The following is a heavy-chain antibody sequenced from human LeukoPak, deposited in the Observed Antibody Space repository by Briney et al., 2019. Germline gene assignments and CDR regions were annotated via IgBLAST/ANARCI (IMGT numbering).Heavy chain of an antibody. CDR3: ARHNSQEAPAVAGTPSYYYGMDV. Sequence: GESLKISCKGSGYSFTSYWIGWVRQMPGKGLEWMGIIYPGDSDTRYSPSFQGQVTISADKSISTAYLQWSSLKASDTAMYYCARHNSQEAPAVAGTPSYYYGMDVWGQGTTVTVSS. D-gene: IGHD6-19*01. CDR1: GYSFTSYW. J-gene: IGHJ6*02. V-gene: IGHV5-51*01. CDR2: IYPGDSDT.